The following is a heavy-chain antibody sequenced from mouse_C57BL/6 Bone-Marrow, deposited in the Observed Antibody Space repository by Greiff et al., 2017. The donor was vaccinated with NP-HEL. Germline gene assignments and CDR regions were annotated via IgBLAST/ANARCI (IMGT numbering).Heavy chain of an antibody. CDR1: GYTFTDYN. CDR3: ARELVYYGSSYYAMDY. V-gene: IGHV1-18*01. J-gene: IGHJ4*01. CDR2: INPNNGGT. D-gene: IGHD1-1*01. Sequence: EVKLQESGPELVKPGASVKIPCKASGYTFTDYNMDWVKQSHGKSLEWIGDINPNNGGTIYNQKFKGKATLTVDKSSSTAYMELRSLTSEDTAVYYCARELVYYGSSYYAMDYWGQGTSVTVSS.